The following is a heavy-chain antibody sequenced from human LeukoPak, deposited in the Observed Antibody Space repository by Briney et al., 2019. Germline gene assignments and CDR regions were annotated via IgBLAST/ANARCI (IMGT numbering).Heavy chain of an antibody. J-gene: IGHJ4*02. CDR3: ARRGPPSGHSGYSYYFDY. Sequence: ASVKVSCKASGYTFTSYAMNWVRQAPGQGLEWMGWINTNTGNPTYAQGFTGRFVFSLDTSVSTAYLQISGLKAEDTAVYYCARRGPPSGHSGYSYYFDYWGQGTLVTVSS. D-gene: IGHD5-12*01. CDR2: INTNTGNP. CDR1: GYTFTSYA. V-gene: IGHV7-4-1*02.